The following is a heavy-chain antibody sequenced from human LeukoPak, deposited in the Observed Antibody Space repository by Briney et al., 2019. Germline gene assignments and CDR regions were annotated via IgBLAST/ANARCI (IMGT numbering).Heavy chain of an antibody. V-gene: IGHV1-46*01. J-gene: IGHJ6*03. CDR1: GYTFTSYY. CDR3: ARDPGYSGRYYSYYYYMDV. CDR2: VNPSGGST. Sequence: GASVKVSCKASGYTFTSYYMHWVRQAPGQGLEWMGIVNPSGGSTSYAQKFQGRVTMTRDTSTSTVYMELSSLRSEDTAMYYCARDPGYSGRYYSYYYYMDVWGKGTTVTVSS. D-gene: IGHD1-26*01.